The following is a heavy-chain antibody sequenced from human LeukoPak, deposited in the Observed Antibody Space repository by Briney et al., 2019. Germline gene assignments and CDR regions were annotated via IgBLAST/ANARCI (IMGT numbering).Heavy chain of an antibody. V-gene: IGHV3-23*01. J-gene: IGHJ1*01. CDR3: ATPPLEMATIEYFQH. D-gene: IGHD5-24*01. CDR2: ISASGGST. CDR1: GFTFSSYA. Sequence: PGGSLRLSCAASGFTFSSYAMSWVRQAPGKGLEWVSAISASGGSTHYADSVKGRFTISRDNSKNTLYLQMNSLRAEDTAVYYCATPPLEMATIEYFQHWGQGTLVTVSS.